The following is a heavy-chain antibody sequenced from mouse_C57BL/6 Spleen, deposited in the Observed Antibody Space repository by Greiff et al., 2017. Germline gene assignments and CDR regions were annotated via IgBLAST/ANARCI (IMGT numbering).Heavy chain of an antibody. V-gene: IGHV5-17*01. Sequence: EVKLVESGGGLVKPGGSLKLSCAASGFTFSDYGMHWVRQAPEKGLEWVAYISSGSSTIYYADTVKGRFTISRDNAKNTLFLQMTSLRSEDTAMYYCANSYYYGSSYRAMDDWGQGTSVTVSS. J-gene: IGHJ4*01. D-gene: IGHD1-1*01. CDR2: ISSGSSTI. CDR3: ANSYYYGSSYRAMDD. CDR1: GFTFSDYG.